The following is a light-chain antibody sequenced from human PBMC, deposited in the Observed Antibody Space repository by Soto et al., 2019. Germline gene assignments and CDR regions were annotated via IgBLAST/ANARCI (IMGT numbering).Light chain of an antibody. V-gene: IGLV1-40*01. CDR1: SSNIGTDYD. CDR2: GNS. CDR3: QCCASSGSHVV. Sequence: QSALTQPASVSGAPGQRVTISCTGSSSNIGTDYDVPWYQQLPGTAPKLIIYGNSNRPSGVPDRFSGSKSGTAASLSITGPQAQAEAEYYCQCCASSGSHVVFGGGTKLTVL. J-gene: IGLJ2*01.